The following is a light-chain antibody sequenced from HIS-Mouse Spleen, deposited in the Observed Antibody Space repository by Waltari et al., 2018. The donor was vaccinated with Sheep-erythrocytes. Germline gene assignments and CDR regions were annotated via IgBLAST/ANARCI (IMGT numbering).Light chain of an antibody. CDR2: DVS. CDR3: CSYAGSYNHV. V-gene: IGLV2-11*01. J-gene: IGLJ1*01. Sequence: QSALTQPRSVSGSPGQSVTISCTGTSSDVGGYNYVSWYQQHPGKAPKLMIYDVSKRPSAVPDRFSGSKSSNTASLTISGLQAEDEADYYCCSYAGSYNHVFATGTKVTVL. CDR1: SSDVGGYNY.